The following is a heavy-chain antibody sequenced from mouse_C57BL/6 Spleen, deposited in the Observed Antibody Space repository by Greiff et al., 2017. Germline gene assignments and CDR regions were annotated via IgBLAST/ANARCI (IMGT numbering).Heavy chain of an antibody. CDR1: GFTFSSYS. D-gene: IGHD2-14*01. CDR2: ISDGGSYT. V-gene: IGHV5-4*03. Sequence: EVKLLESGGGLVKPGGSLKLSCAASGFTFSSYSMSWVRQTPEKRLEWVATISDGGSYTYYPDTVKGRFTIARDNAKNNLYLQMSRLKSEDTAMYYCTSEGYDRNQAWFAYWGQGTLVTVAA. J-gene: IGHJ3*01. CDR3: TSEGYDRNQAWFAY.